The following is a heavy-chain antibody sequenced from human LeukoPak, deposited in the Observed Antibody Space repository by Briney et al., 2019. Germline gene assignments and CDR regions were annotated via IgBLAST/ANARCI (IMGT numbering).Heavy chain of an antibody. CDR3: ARGRYSYGSR. Sequence: SETLSLTCTVSGGSVSSGSYYWSWIRQPPGKGLEWIGFIYYSGSTNYNPSLKSRHTISVDTSKNQFSLKLSSVTAAETAVYYCARGRYSYGSRWGQGTLVTVSS. D-gene: IGHD5-18*01. J-gene: IGHJ4*02. V-gene: IGHV4-61*01. CDR1: GGSVSSGSYY. CDR2: IYYSGST.